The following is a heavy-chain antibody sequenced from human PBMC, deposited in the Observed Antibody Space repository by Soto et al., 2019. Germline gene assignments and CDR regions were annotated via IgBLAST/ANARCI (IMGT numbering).Heavy chain of an antibody. V-gene: IGHV1-18*04. CDR1: GYIFSDYG. Sequence: QVQVMQSGAEVKKPGDSVKVSCKTSGYIFSDYGINWVRQAPGQGLEWMGWISGDSGNAKLAQKLQGRVTITTDKSTRTAYMELRRLRSDYTAVYYCAKRTPGATWVESDSGGQGTLVTVSS. CDR2: ISGDSGNA. CDR3: AKRTPGATWVESDS. D-gene: IGHD3-3*01. J-gene: IGHJ4*02.